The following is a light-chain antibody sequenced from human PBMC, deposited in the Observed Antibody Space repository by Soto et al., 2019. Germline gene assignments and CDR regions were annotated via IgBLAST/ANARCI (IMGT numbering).Light chain of an antibody. CDR1: NIAAKS. CDR2: DDR. J-gene: IGLJ2*01. CDR3: QVWDSSSDQPV. Sequence: YELTQPPSVSVAPGQTARITCGGNNIAAKSVHWYQQKPGQAPVLVVYDDRDRPSGVPERFSGSNSGNTATLTISRVEAGDAADFWCQVWDSSSDQPVFGGGTKVTVL. V-gene: IGLV3-21*02.